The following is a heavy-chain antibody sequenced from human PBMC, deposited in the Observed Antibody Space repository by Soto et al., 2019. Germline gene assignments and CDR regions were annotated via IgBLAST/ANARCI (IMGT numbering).Heavy chain of an antibody. CDR2: ISYDGSNK. V-gene: IGHV3-30-3*01. J-gene: IGHJ6*02. CDR3: ASGLYGDEPLDYYGMDV. D-gene: IGHD4-17*01. Sequence: HPGGSLRLSCAASGFTFSSYAMHWVRQAPGKGLEWVAVISYDGSNKYYADSVKGRFTISRDNSKNTLYLQMNSLRAEDTAVYYCASGLYGDEPLDYYGMDVRAQRTTVTVSS. CDR1: GFTFSSYA.